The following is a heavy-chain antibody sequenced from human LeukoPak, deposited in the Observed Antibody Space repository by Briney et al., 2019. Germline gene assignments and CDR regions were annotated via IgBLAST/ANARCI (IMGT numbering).Heavy chain of an antibody. J-gene: IGHJ6*03. Sequence: SETLSLTCTVSGASISSFYWSWIRQTAGKGLEWIGRFYTSGTTNYNPSLKSRVTVSVDTSKNQFSLKLTSVTAADTAVYYCARDLAYHHYMDVWGKGTTVTVSS. D-gene: IGHD3-3*02. CDR3: ARDLAYHHYMDV. CDR1: GASISSFY. V-gene: IGHV4-4*07. CDR2: FYTSGTT.